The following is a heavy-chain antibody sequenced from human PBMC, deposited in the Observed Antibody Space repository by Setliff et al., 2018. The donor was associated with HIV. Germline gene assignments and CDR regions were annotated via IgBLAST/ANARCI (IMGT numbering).Heavy chain of an antibody. J-gene: IGHJ4*02. Sequence: SETLSLTCAVSGYSISSGYYWGWIRQPPGKGLEWIGSIYHSGSTYYNPSLKSRVTISVDTSKNQFSLKLSSVTAADTAVYYCARRTTHVDTAMYDYWGQGTLVTVSS. CDR3: ARRTTHVDTAMYDY. CDR2: IYHSGST. V-gene: IGHV4-38-2*01. CDR1: GYSISSGYY. D-gene: IGHD5-18*01.